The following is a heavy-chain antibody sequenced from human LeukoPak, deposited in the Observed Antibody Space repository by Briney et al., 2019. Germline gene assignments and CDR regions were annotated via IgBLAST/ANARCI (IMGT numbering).Heavy chain of an antibody. D-gene: IGHD3-22*01. V-gene: IGHV3-30*02. CDR1: VFTFSIYG. CDR3: AKDFSVYYHDSRVLDY. J-gene: IGHJ4*02. CDR2: IRFDGSDK. Sequence: GGSLRLSCTASVFTFSIYGMHGVRQVPRKGLEWVAFIRFDGSDKYYADSVKGRFTISRDNSKNTLFLQMNSLRAEDTAVYYCAKDFSVYYHDSRVLDYWGQGTMVTVSS.